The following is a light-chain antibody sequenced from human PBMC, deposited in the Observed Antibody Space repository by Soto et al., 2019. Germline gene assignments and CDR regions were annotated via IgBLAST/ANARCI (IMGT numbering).Light chain of an antibody. CDR3: NAYAGSSTWV. V-gene: IGLV2-8*01. CDR1: SSDVGGYNY. CDR2: EVY. J-gene: IGLJ2*01. Sequence: QSVPTQPPSVSGSPGQSVTFSCTGTSSDVGGYNYVSWYQQYPGKAPKLMIYEVYKRHSGVPDRFSGSKSGNTASLTVSGLQPEDEADYYCNAYAGSSTWVFGGGTKVTVL.